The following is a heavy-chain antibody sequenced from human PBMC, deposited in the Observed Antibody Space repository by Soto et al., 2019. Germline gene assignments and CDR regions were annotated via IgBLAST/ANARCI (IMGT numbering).Heavy chain of an antibody. CDR3: ARVFNNWFDP. J-gene: IGHJ5*02. Sequence: PSETLSLTCTVSGGSISSSSYYWGWIRQPPGKGLEWIGSIYYSGSTYYNPSLKSRVTISVDTSKNQFSLKLSSVTAADTAVYYCARVFNNWFDPWGQGTLVTSPQ. CDR2: IYYSGST. V-gene: IGHV4-39*01. CDR1: GGSISSSSYY.